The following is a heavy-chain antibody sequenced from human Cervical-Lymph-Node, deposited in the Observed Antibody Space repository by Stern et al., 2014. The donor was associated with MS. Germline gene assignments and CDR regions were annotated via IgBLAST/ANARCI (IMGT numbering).Heavy chain of an antibody. J-gene: IGHJ3*02. CDR2: ISAYNGNT. CDR1: GYTFTSYG. Sequence: QVQLVESGAEVKKPGASVKVSCKASGYTFTSYGISWVRQAPGQGLEWMGWISAYNGNTNYAQKLQGRVTMTTDTSTSTAYMELRSLRADDTAVYYCARDDGYLYYYDSSVAFDIWGQGTMVTVSS. D-gene: IGHD3-22*01. CDR3: ARDDGYLYYYDSSVAFDI. V-gene: IGHV1-18*01.